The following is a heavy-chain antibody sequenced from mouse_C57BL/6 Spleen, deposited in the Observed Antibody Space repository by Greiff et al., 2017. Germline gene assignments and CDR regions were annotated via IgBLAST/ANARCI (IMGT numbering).Heavy chain of an antibody. CDR1: GYAFSSSW. V-gene: IGHV1-82*01. CDR3: ARTGPGDAMDY. CDR2: IYPGDGDT. Sequence: QVQLQQSGPELVKPGASVKISCKASGYAFSSSWMNWVKQRPGKGLEWIGRIYPGDGDTNYNGKFKGKATLTADKSSSTAYMQLSILTSEDSAVYFCARTGPGDAMDYWGQGTSVTVSS. J-gene: IGHJ4*01.